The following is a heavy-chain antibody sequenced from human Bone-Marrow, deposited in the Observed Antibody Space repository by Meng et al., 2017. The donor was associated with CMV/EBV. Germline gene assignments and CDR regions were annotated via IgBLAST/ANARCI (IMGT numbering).Heavy chain of an antibody. CDR2: ISGSGGST. J-gene: IGHJ6*02. V-gene: IGHV3-23*01. CDR3: AHRGRDGYDIHYFGLDV. D-gene: IGHD5-24*01. CDR1: GFTFRSYA. Sequence: GESLKISCAASGFTFRSYAMSWVRQAPGKGLEWVSAISGSGGSTYYADSVKGRFTISRDNSKNTLYLQMNSLRAEDTAVYYCAHRGRDGYDIHYFGLDVWGQGTTVTVSS.